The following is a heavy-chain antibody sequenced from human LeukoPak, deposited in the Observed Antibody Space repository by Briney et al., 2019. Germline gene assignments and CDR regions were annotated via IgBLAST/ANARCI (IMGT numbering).Heavy chain of an antibody. CDR1: GFTFRTYG. V-gene: IGHV3-33*01. J-gene: IGHJ5*02. CDR3: IVFGDSNH. CDR2: AYDDGSNL. Sequence: GGSLRLSCVASGFTFRTYGMHWVRQLPGQGLEWVAVAYDDGSNLYYADSVKGRFTISRDTSKNTLYLQINSLRVEDTAVYYCIVFGDSNHWGQGTLVTVSS. D-gene: IGHD4-17*01.